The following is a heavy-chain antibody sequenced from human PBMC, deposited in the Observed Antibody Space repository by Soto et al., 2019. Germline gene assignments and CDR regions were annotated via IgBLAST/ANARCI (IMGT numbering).Heavy chain of an antibody. V-gene: IGHV4-59*01. J-gene: IGHJ6*03. D-gene: IGHD5-12*01. CDR3: ASNIVATISGYYYMDV. Sequence: SETLSLTCTVPGGSISSYYWSWIRQPPGKGLEWIGYIYYSGSTNYNPSLKSRVTISVDTSKNQFSLKLSSVTAADTAVYYCASNIVATISGYYYMDVWGKGTTVTVSS. CDR2: IYYSGST. CDR1: GGSISSYY.